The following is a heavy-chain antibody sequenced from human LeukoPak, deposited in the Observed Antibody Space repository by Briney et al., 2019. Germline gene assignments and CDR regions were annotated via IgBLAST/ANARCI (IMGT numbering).Heavy chain of an antibody. CDR1: GFTFRSYG. D-gene: IGHD3-3*01. CDR2: ISYDGSNK. CDR3: AKVSEHNWFDP. J-gene: IGHJ5*02. V-gene: IGHV3-30*18. Sequence: RGSLRLSCAASGFTFRSYGMHGVRQAPGKGLEWVAVISYDGSNKYYADSVKGRFTISRDNSKNTLYLQMNSLRAEDTAVYYCAKVSEHNWFDPWGQGTLVTVSS.